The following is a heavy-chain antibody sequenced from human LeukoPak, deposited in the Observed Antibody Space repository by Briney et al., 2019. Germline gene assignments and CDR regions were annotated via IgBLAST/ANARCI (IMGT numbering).Heavy chain of an antibody. J-gene: IGHJ6*02. Sequence: PGESLKISCKASGYRFTTYWVAWVRQMPGKGLEWMGMISPGDFDTRYTPSFKGQVTISVDKSISTAYLQWSSLKASDTAIYYCARHQGGMDVWGQGTTVTVSS. CDR2: ISPGDFDT. CDR1: GYRFTTYW. CDR3: ARHQGGMDV. V-gene: IGHV5-51*01.